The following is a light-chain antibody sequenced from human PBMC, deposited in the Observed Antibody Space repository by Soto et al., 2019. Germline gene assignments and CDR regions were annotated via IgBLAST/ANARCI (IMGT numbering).Light chain of an antibody. CDR3: QSYDSSLSGSVV. J-gene: IGLJ2*01. CDR1: SSNLGAGYD. Sequence: QSVLTQPPSGSWAPGERVTISCTGSSSNLGAGYDVHWYQQLPGTAPKVLIYANSHRPSWFPDRFSGSQSGTSASLAITGLRAGDEADYYCQSYDSSLSGSVVFGGGTKLTAL. V-gene: IGLV1-40*01. CDR2: ANS.